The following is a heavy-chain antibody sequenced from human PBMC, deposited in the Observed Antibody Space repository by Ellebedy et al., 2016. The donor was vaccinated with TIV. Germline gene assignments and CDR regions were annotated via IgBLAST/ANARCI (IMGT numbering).Heavy chain of an antibody. D-gene: IGHD1-26*01. J-gene: IGHJ4*02. CDR1: GFTFSSYG. Sequence: PGGSLRLSCAASGFTFSSYGMHWVRQAPGKGLEWVAVIWYDGSNKYYADSVKCRFTISRDNSKNTLYLQMNSLRAEDTAVYYCARHAVGEGATLEYWGQGTLVTDSS. CDR2: IWYDGSNK. V-gene: IGHV3-33*01. CDR3: ARHAVGEGATLEY.